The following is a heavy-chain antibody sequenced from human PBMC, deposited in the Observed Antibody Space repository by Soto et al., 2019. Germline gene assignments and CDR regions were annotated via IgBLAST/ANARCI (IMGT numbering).Heavy chain of an antibody. Sequence: PGGSLRLSCAASGFTFSSYAMSWVRQAPGKGLEWVSAISGSGGSTYYADSVKGRFTISRDNSKNTRYLQMNSLRAEDTAVYYCAKVEYYYGSGSYYNLDYWGQGTLVTVS. CDR2: ISGSGGST. D-gene: IGHD3-10*01. J-gene: IGHJ4*02. CDR3: AKVEYYYGSGSYYNLDY. CDR1: GFTFSSYA. V-gene: IGHV3-23*01.